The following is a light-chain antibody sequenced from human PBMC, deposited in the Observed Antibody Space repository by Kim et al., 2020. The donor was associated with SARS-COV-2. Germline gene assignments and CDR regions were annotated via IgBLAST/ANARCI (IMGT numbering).Light chain of an antibody. Sequence: PGNTARRTGGGNNIGRKSVHWYQQKPGQAPVLVIYYDSDRPSGSPERFSGSNAGNTATLTISRVEAGDEADYYCQVWDSSSDHRVVFGGGTQLTVL. CDR3: QVWDSSSDHRVV. CDR2: YDS. V-gene: IGLV3-21*04. J-gene: IGLJ2*01. CDR1: NIGRKS.